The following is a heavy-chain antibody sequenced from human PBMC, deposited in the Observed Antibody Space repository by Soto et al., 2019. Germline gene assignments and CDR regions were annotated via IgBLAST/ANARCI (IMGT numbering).Heavy chain of an antibody. CDR1: GFTFSTYA. J-gene: IGHJ6*03. D-gene: IGHD2-8*01. Sequence: EVQLLESGGGLVQPGGSLRLSCAASGFTFSTYAMSWVRQAPGKGLEWVSTITTSGGNTYYADSVQGRFTISRDNSKNTLYLQMNSLRAEDTAVYYCAGRYCTNGVCYTNYYYCIDVWGKGTTVTVSS. CDR3: AGRYCTNGVCYTNYYYCIDV. V-gene: IGHV3-23*01. CDR2: ITTSGGNT.